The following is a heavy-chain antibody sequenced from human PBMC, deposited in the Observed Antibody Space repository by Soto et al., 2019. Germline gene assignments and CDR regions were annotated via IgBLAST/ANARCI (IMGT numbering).Heavy chain of an antibody. D-gene: IGHD3-10*01. Sequence: ASVKVSCKASGYTFTNHWMHWVRRAPGQGLEWMGIISPTGSSTFYAQKFQGGLTMTRDTSTSTDYMELSSLRSDDTALYFCARRGSGERDFDYWGQGTLVTVSS. J-gene: IGHJ4*02. CDR3: ARRGSGERDFDY. CDR1: GYTFTNHW. V-gene: IGHV1-46*01. CDR2: ISPTGSST.